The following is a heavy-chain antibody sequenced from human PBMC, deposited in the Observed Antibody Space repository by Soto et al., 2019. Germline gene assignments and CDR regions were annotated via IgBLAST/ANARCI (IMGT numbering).Heavy chain of an antibody. J-gene: IGHJ4*02. CDR1: SGSISSSNW. V-gene: IGHV4-4*02. D-gene: IGHD3-10*01. Sequence: QVQLQESGPGLVKPSGTLSLTCAVSSGSISSSNWWSWVRQPPGKGLEWIGEIYHSGSTNYNPSLRSRVTISVDKSKNQFSLKLSSVTAADTAVYYCARVKGLMVRAGPIHYYFDYWGQGTLVTVSS. CDR3: ARVKGLMVRAGPIHYYFDY. CDR2: IYHSGST.